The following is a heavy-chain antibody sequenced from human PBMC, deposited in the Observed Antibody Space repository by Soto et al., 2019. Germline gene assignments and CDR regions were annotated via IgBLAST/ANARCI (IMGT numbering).Heavy chain of an antibody. CDR1: GFSLSNARMG. CDR3: ARTPGSIAVAVHNWFDP. J-gene: IGHJ5*02. V-gene: IGHV2-26*01. Sequence: ESGPTLVNPTETLTLTCTVSGFSLSNARMGVSWIRQPPGKALEWLAHIFSNDEKSYSTSLKSRLTISKDTSKSQVVLTMTNMDPVDTATYYCARTPGSIAVAVHNWFDPWGQGTLVTVSS. CDR2: IFSNDEK. D-gene: IGHD6-19*01.